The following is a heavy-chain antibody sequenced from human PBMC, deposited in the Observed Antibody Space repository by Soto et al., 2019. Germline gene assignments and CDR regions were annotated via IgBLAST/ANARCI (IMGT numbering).Heavy chain of an antibody. D-gene: IGHD3-9*01. CDR2: ISSSGSTI. V-gene: IGHV3-11*01. CDR3: ARSIGGYDILTGYLKYYFDY. Sequence: GGSLRLSCAASGFTFSDYYMSWIRQAPGKGLEWVSYISSSGSTIYYPDSVKGRLTICRDNAKNSLYLQTNSLRAEDTAVYYCARSIGGYDILTGYLKYYFDYWGQGTLVTVSS. CDR1: GFTFSDYY. J-gene: IGHJ4*02.